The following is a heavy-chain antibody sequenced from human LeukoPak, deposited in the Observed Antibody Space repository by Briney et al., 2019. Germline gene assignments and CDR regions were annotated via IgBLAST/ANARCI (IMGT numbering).Heavy chain of an antibody. D-gene: IGHD2-21*01. CDR3: ARVCRRGGGDKMGCYYMDV. V-gene: IGHV1-69*13. Sequence: ASVKVSCKASGYTFTSYYMHWVRQAPGQGLEWMGGIIPIFGTANYAQKFQGRVTITADESTSTAYMELRSLRSDDTAVYYCARVCRRGGGDKMGCYYMDVWGKGTTVTISS. J-gene: IGHJ6*03. CDR2: IIPIFGTA. CDR1: GYTFTSYY.